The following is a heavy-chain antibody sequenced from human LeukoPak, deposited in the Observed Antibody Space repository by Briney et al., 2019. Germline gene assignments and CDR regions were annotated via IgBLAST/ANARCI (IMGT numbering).Heavy chain of an antibody. J-gene: IGHJ3*02. V-gene: IGHV5-51*01. CDR3: ARKYYYDSSGYRSGAFDI. Sequence: GESLKISCKGSGYSFTSYWIGWVRQMPGKGLEWMGIIYPGDSDTRYSPSFQGQVTISADKSISTAYLQWSSLKASDTAVYYCARKYYYDSSGYRSGAFDIWGQGTMVTVSS. CDR2: IYPGDSDT. CDR1: GYSFTSYW. D-gene: IGHD3-22*01.